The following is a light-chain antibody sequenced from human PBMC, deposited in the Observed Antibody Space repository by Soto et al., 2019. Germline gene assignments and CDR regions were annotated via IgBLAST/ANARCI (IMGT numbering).Light chain of an antibody. CDR3: QQYGSSLLT. CDR2: GAS. J-gene: IGKJ4*01. Sequence: EIVLTQSPVTLSLSPGERATLSCRASQSLSSSYLAWYQQKLGQAPRLLIYGASSRATGIPDRFSGSGSGTDFTLTISRLEPEDFAVYYCQQYGSSLLTFGGGTKVDIK. CDR1: QSLSSSY. V-gene: IGKV3-20*01.